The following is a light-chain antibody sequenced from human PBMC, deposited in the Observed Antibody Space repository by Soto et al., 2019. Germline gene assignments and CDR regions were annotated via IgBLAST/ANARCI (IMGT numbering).Light chain of an antibody. V-gene: IGKV3-15*01. CDR3: QQYNNWPPWT. Sequence: EIVMTQSPATLSVSPGERATLSCRASQSVSSNLAWYQQKPGQAPRLLIYGASTRATGIQARFSGSGSGTEFTLTISSLQSEDFAVYYCQQYNNWPPWTFGQGTTLEIK. CDR1: QSVSSN. J-gene: IGKJ1*01. CDR2: GAS.